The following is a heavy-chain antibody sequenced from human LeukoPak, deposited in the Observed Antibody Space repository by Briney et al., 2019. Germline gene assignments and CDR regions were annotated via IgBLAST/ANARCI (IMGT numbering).Heavy chain of an antibody. Sequence: PSETLSLTCTVSGVSISSYYWSWIRQPPGKGLEWIGYIYSSGSTNYNPSLKSRVTISLDTSKSQFSLKLSSVTAADTAVYYCVSLRYNNGYDYWGQGTLVTVSS. CDR2: IYSSGST. D-gene: IGHD5-18*01. CDR1: GVSISSYY. J-gene: IGHJ4*02. V-gene: IGHV4-59*08. CDR3: VSLRYNNGYDY.